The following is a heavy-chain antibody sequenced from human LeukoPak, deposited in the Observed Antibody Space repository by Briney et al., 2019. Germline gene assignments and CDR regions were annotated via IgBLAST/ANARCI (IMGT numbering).Heavy chain of an antibody. V-gene: IGHV3-74*01. Sequence: PGGSLRLSCEASGFTFSRYWMFWVRHAPGKGLVWVSRINSDGTITNYADSVKGRFTISRDNAKNTLSLQLNSLGAEDTAVYYCASSGITVTTSYFYYMDVWGKGTTVTVSS. CDR1: GFTFSRYW. CDR3: ASSGITVTTSYFYYMDV. CDR2: INSDGTIT. D-gene: IGHD4-17*01. J-gene: IGHJ6*03.